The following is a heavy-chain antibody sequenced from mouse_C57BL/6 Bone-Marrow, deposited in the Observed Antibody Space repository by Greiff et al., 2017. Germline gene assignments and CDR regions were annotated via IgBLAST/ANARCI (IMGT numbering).Heavy chain of an antibody. D-gene: IGHD2-1*01. CDR2: IDPSDSYT. Sequence: QVQLQQPGAELVMPGASVKLSCKASGYTFTSYWMHWVKQRPGQGLEWIGEIDPSDSYTKYNQKFTGKSTLTVDKSSSTAYMQLSILTSEDSTVYYCAREGGNGGFAYWGQGTLVTVSA. V-gene: IGHV1-69*01. CDR1: GYTFTSYW. J-gene: IGHJ3*01. CDR3: AREGGNGGFAY.